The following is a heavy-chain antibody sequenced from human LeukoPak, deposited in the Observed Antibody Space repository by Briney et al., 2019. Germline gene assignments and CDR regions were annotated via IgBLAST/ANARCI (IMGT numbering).Heavy chain of an antibody. CDR1: GGSFSAHY. CDR2: INHSGST. CDR3: ARNEGQQLSRSWFDP. D-gene: IGHD6-13*01. Sequence: SETLSLTFVVSGGSFSAHYWSWIRQPLRKGLEWIGEINHSGSTNYNPSLKSRVTISVDTSKNQFSLKLSSVPTADTALYYCARNEGQQLSRSWFDPWGQGTLVTAYS. J-gene: IGHJ5*02. V-gene: IGHV4-34*01.